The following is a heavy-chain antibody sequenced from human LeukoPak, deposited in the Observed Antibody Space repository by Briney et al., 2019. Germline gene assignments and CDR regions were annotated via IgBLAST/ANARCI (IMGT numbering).Heavy chain of an antibody. D-gene: IGHD3-9*01. CDR2: VDPSDSYT. V-gene: IGHV5-10-1*01. Sequence: PGESLKISCKGSGYSFTSYWISLVRQMPGTGLEWMRRVDPSDSYTNYSPSFQGHVTISADKSISTAYLRWNSLKASDTAMYYCARGDILTGYYWVYWGQGTLVTVSS. J-gene: IGHJ4*02. CDR3: ARGDILTGYYWVY. CDR1: GYSFTSYW.